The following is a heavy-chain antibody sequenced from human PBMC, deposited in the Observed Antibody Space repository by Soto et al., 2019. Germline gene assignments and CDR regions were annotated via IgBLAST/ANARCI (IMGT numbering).Heavy chain of an antibody. D-gene: IGHD3-10*01. CDR2: VIPLLSMS. CDR3: ARSYGSGSRDCDY. CDR1: GDTFSSYT. V-gene: IGHV1-69*02. Sequence: QVHLVQSGVEVKKPGSSVRVSCKASGDTFSSYTLNWVRQAPGLGLEWMGRVIPLLSMSNYALKFQGRVTMTADKSTNTAYMELSSLRSEDTATYYCARSYGSGSRDCDYWGQGALFTVSS. J-gene: IGHJ4*02.